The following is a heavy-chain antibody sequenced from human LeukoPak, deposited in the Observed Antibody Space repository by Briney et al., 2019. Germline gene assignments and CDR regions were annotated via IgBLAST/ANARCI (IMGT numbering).Heavy chain of an antibody. D-gene: IGHD4-23*01. Sequence: GGSLRLSCAASGFTFSGYGMHWVRQAPGKGLEWVAFIHYDGSNKYYADSVKGRFTISRDNSKNTLYLQTNSLGAEDTAVYYCAKVHGGSFDYWGQGTLVTVSS. CDR2: IHYDGSNK. CDR1: GFTFSGYG. J-gene: IGHJ4*02. V-gene: IGHV3-30*02. CDR3: AKVHGGSFDY.